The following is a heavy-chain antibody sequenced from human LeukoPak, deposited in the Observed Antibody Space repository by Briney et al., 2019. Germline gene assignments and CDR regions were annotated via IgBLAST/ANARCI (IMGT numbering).Heavy chain of an antibody. CDR2: INSSSTTI. CDR3: ARSRGSDY. CDR1: GFTFSTST. J-gene: IGHJ4*02. V-gene: IGHV3-48*02. D-gene: IGHD5-12*01. Sequence: PGESLRLSCAASGFTFSTSTMNWVRQAPGKGVEWVSYINSSSTTIYYADPVEGRFTISRDNAKTSLYLQMNSLRDEDTAVYYCARSRGSDYWGQGTLVTVSS.